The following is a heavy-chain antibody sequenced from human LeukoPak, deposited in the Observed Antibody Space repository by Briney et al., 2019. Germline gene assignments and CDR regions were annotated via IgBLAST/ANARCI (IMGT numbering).Heavy chain of an antibody. CDR3: ARSDRGYSGYAF. V-gene: IGHV3-21*01. CDR2: ISSSSSYI. CDR1: GFTFSSYS. D-gene: IGHD5-12*01. J-gene: IGHJ4*02. Sequence: GGSLRLSCAASGFTFSSYSMNWVRQAPGKGLEWVSSISSSSSYIYYADSVKGRFTISRDNAKNSLYLQMNSLRAEDTAVYYCARSDRGYSGYAFWGQGTLVTVSS.